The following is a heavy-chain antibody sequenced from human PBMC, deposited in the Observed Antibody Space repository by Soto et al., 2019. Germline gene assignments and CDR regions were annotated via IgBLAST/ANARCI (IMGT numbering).Heavy chain of an antibody. V-gene: IGHV3-49*03. CDR2: IRSKAYGGTT. Sequence: SLRLSCTASGFTFGDYAMSWFRQAPGKGLEWVGFIRSKAYGGTTEYAASVKGRFTISRDDSKSIAYLQMNSLKTEDTAVYYCTRDQSSGWYDDLWFDPWGQGTLVTVSS. J-gene: IGHJ5*02. CDR3: TRDQSSGWYDDLWFDP. D-gene: IGHD6-19*01. CDR1: GFTFGDYA.